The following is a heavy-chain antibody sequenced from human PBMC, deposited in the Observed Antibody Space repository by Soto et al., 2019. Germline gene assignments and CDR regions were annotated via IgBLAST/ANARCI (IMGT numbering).Heavy chain of an antibody. D-gene: IGHD1-26*01. CDR2: IYYSGST. V-gene: IGHV4-39*01. J-gene: IGHJ3*02. CDR3: ARHIVGATFAFDI. CDR1: GGSISSSSYY. Sequence: SETLSLTCTVSGGSISSSSYYWGWIRQPPGKGLEWIGSIYYSGSTYYNPSLKSRVTISVDTSKNQFSLKLSSVTAADTAVYYCARHIVGATFAFDIWGQGTMVNVSS.